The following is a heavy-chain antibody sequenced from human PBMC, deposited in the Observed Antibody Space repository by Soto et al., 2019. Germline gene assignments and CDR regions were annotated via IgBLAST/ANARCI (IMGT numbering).Heavy chain of an antibody. V-gene: IGHV1-69*13. CDR3: ARARLRYCSSTSCYTEGWGYYYYGMDV. CDR2: IVPIFGTA. D-gene: IGHD2-2*02. J-gene: IGHJ6*02. CDR1: GGTFSSYA. Sequence: SVKVSCKASGGTFSSYAISWVRQAPGQGLEWMGGIVPIFGTANYAQKFQGRVTITADESTSTAYMELSSLRSEDTAVYYCARARLRYCSSTSCYTEGWGYYYYGMDVRGQRTTVTLS.